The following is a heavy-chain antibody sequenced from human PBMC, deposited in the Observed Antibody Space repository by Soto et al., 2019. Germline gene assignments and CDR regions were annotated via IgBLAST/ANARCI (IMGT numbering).Heavy chain of an antibody. Sequence: SVKVTCKASGGTFSSYAISWVRQAPGQGLEWMGGTIPIFGTANYAQKFQGRVTITADESTSTAYMELSSLRSEDTAVYYCARARGIAVAGHNWFDPWGQGTLVTVSS. CDR1: GGTFSSYA. D-gene: IGHD6-19*01. CDR3: ARARGIAVAGHNWFDP. V-gene: IGHV1-69*13. CDR2: TIPIFGTA. J-gene: IGHJ5*02.